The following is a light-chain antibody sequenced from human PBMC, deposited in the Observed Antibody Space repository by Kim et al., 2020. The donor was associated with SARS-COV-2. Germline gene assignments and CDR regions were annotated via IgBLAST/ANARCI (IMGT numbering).Light chain of an antibody. CDR2: KAS. Sequence: DIQMTQSPSTLSASVGDRVTITCRASQSISSWLAWYQQKPGKAPKLLIYKASSLESGVPSRFSGSGSGTEFTLTISSLQPDDFATYYCQQYNGYSPWTFVQWTKVYIK. CDR1: QSISSW. J-gene: IGKJ1*01. V-gene: IGKV1-5*03. CDR3: QQYNGYSPWT.